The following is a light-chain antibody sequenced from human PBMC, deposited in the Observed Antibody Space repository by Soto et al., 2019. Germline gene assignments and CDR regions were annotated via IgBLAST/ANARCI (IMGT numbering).Light chain of an antibody. V-gene: IGLV1-47*01. CDR1: TSNIGSNY. Sequence: QSVLTQPPSASGTPGQGVTISCSGSTSNIGSNYVYWYQQLPGTAPKLLIYRNNQPPSGVPDRFSGSKSGTSASLAISGLRSDDEAYYFCATRNDSLTGFSVFGTGTKPTV. J-gene: IGLJ1*01. CDR2: RNN. CDR3: ATRNDSLTGFSV.